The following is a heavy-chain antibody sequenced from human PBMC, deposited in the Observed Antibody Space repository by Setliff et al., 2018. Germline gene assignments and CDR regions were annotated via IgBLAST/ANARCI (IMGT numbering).Heavy chain of an antibody. V-gene: IGHV1-2*04. Sequence: GASVKVSCKASGYTFTGYYMHWARQAPGQGLEWMGWINPNSGGTNYAQKFQGWVTMTRDTSISTAYMELSSLRSEDTAVYYCARGLREDGYNLADHWGQGTLVTVSS. CDR1: GYTFTGYY. CDR3: ARGLREDGYNLADH. D-gene: IGHD5-12*01. J-gene: IGHJ4*02. CDR2: INPNSGGT.